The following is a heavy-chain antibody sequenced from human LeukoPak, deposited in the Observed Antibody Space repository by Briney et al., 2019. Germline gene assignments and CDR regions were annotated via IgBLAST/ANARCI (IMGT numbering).Heavy chain of an antibody. D-gene: IGHD2-15*01. CDR3: ARFLWQLPNYFDY. CDR1: GYTFTGYY. J-gene: IGHJ4*02. CDR2: INPNSGGT. Sequence: GASVKVSCKASGYTFTGYYMHWVRQAPGQGLEWMGWINPNSGGTNYAQKLQGRVTMTTDTSTSTAYMELRSLRSDDTAVYYCARFLWQLPNYFDYWGQGTLVTVSS. V-gene: IGHV1-2*02.